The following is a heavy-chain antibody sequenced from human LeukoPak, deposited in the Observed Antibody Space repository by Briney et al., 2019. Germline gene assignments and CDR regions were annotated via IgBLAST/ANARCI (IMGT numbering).Heavy chain of an antibody. CDR3: AKIVAVPAAIYWDAFDI. J-gene: IGHJ3*02. V-gene: IGHV3-23*01. CDR1: GFTFSSYA. CDR2: ISGSGGST. Sequence: PGGSLRLSCAASGFTFSSYAMSWVRQAPGKGLEWVSAISGSGGSTYYADSVKGRFTISRDNSKNTLYLQMNSLRAEDTAVYYCAKIVAVPAAIYWDAFDIWGQGTMVTVSS. D-gene: IGHD2-2*01.